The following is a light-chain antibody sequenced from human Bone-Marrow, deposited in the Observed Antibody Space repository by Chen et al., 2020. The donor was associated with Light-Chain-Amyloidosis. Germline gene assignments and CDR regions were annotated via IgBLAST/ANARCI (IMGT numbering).Light chain of an antibody. CDR3: QQSYNTPYT. CDR1: QSISNY. V-gene: IGKV1-39*01. CDR2: NAF. J-gene: IGKJ2*01. Sequence: DIRMTQSPSHLPASVGDRVTITCRASQSISNYLNWYQQKQGKAPRVLIYNAFSLQSEVPSRFSGDRSGTEFTLTISNLQVEDFASYYCQQSYNTPYTFGQGTKLEIK.